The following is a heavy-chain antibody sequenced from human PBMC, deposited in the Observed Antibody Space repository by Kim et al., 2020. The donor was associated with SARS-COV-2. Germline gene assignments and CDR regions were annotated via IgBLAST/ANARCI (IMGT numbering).Heavy chain of an antibody. CDR1: GFTFSDYY. V-gene: IGHV3-11*01. CDR3: ARDRKFYDSSGQQFDY. D-gene: IGHD3-22*01. Sequence: GGSLRLSCAASGFTFSDYYMSWIRQAPGKGLEWVSYISSSGSTIYYADSVKGRFTISRDNAKNSLYLQMNSLRAEDTAVYYCARDRKFYDSSGQQFDYWGQGTLVTVSS. J-gene: IGHJ4*02. CDR2: ISSSGSTI.